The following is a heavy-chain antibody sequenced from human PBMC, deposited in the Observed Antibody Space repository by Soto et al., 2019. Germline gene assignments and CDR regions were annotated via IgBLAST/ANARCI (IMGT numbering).Heavy chain of an antibody. V-gene: IGHV4-59*08. CDR3: GRYPRFDW. Sequence: NPSETLSLTCTVSGGSISGYYWSWIRQPPGKRLEWIGYIYYTGSTNYNPSLRSRVTISIDTSKNQFSLQLSSVTAADTAVYFCGRYPRFDWGGRGTLVTVP. CDR2: IYYTGST. CDR1: GGSISGYY. J-gene: IGHJ4*02.